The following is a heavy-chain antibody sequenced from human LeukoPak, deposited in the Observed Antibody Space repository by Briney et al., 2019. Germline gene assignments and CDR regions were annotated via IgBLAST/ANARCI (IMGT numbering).Heavy chain of an antibody. V-gene: IGHV1-24*01. Sequence: GASVKVSCKVSGYTLTELSMHWVRQAPGKGLEWMGGFDPEDGETIYAQKFQGRVTMTEDTSTDTAYMELSSLRSEDTDVYYCATAGRDGYNFVYWGQGTLVTVSS. J-gene: IGHJ4*02. CDR2: FDPEDGET. CDR1: GYTLTELS. D-gene: IGHD5-24*01. CDR3: ATAGRDGYNFVY.